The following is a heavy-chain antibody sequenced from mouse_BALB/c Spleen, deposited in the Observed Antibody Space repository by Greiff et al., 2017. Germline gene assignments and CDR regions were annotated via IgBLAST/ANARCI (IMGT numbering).Heavy chain of an antibody. CDR1: GYTFSSYW. V-gene: IGHV1-14*01. J-gene: IGHJ4*01. Sequence: VQLQQSGAELMKPGASVKISCKATGYTFSSYWIEWVKQRPGQGLEWIGYINPYNDGTKYNEKFKGKATLTSDKSSSTAYMELSSLTSEDSAVYYCASTYVRAMDYWGQGTSVTVSS. D-gene: IGHD5-1*01. CDR3: ASTYVRAMDY. CDR2: INPYNDGT.